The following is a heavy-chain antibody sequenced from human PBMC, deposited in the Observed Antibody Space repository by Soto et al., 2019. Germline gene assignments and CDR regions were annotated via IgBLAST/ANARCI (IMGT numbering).Heavy chain of an antibody. J-gene: IGHJ4*02. CDR2: IDWDDDK. Sequence: SGPTLVNPTQTLTLTCTFSGFSLSTSGMCVSWIRQPPGKALEWLARIDWDDDKYYSTSLKTRLTISKDTSKNQVVLTITNMDPVDTATYYCARIAYDFWSGYYTGGGENYFDYWGQGTLVTVSS. D-gene: IGHD3-3*01. CDR1: GFSLSTSGMC. V-gene: IGHV2-70*11. CDR3: ARIAYDFWSGYYTGGGENYFDY.